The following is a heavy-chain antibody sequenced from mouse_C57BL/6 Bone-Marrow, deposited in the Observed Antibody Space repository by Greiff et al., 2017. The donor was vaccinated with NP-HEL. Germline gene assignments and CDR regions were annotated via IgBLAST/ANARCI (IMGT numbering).Heavy chain of an antibody. CDR2: IYPGDGDT. D-gene: IGHD2-1*01. J-gene: IGHJ2*01. CDR3: ARHYGNCFCDY. Sequence: QVHVKQSGAELVKPGASVKISCTASGYAFSSYWMNWVKQRPGKGLEWIGQIYPGDGDTNYNGKFKGKATLTEDKSSSTAYMQLSSLTSENSAVYFCARHYGNCFCDYGGQGTTLTVSS. V-gene: IGHV1-80*01. CDR1: GYAFSSYW.